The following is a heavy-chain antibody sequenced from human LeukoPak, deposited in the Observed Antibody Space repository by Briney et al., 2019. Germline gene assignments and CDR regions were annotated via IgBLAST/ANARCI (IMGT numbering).Heavy chain of an antibody. J-gene: IGHJ4*02. CDR1: GYSVTNSW. CDR3: ARTGGSLNDLDY. CDR2: IYPSDSDT. Sequence: GESLNISCKGSGYSVTNSWIGWVRQMPGEGLEWMGVIYPSDSDTRYSPSFQGQVTISADKSISTAYLQWSSLKASDSAMYYCARTGGSLNDLDYWGQGTLVTVSS. D-gene: IGHD1-1*01. V-gene: IGHV5-51*01.